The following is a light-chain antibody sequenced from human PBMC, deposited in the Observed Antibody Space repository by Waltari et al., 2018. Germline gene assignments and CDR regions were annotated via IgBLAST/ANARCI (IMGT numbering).Light chain of an antibody. CDR3: QHYNTYPVT. J-gene: IGKJ2*01. V-gene: IGKV1-5*03. CDR1: QSISTW. Sequence: DIQMTQSPSTVSASVGDRVTLTCRASQSISTWLAWYQQKPGKAPKLLIYKASDLESGVPSRFSGSGSGTEFTLTISSLQPDDFATYYCQHYNTYPVTFGQGTKLDI. CDR2: KAS.